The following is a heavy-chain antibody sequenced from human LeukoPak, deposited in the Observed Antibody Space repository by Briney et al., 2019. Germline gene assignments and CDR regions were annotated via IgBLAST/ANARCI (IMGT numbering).Heavy chain of an antibody. Sequence: GGSLRLSCVVSGFTFNRCWMNWVRQAPWKGLEWVAHINPDGRDTYYVDSVKGRFTISRDNAQNSMYLQMNSLRVEDTAVYYCTSWGDTTAEYFQRWGQGTLVTVSS. J-gene: IGHJ1*01. CDR3: TSWGDTTAEYFQR. CDR1: GFTFNRCW. V-gene: IGHV3-7*01. CDR2: INPDGRDT. D-gene: IGHD2-21*02.